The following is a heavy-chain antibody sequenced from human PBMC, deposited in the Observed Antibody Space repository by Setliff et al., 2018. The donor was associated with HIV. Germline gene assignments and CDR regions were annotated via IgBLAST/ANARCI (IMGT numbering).Heavy chain of an antibody. CDR1: GGSISSRMYN. CDR3: TRRDYNFWSSFNLKFYYNMDV. Sequence: KPSETLSLTCTVSGGSISSRMYNWGWIRQPPGKGLEWIGNIFYSGSTSYNPSLKSRVTISVDTSKNQFSLKLASVTAADTAVYYCTRRDYNFWSSFNLKFYYNMDVWGKGTTVTVSS. V-gene: IGHV4-39*01. J-gene: IGHJ6*03. CDR2: IFYSGST. D-gene: IGHD3-3*01.